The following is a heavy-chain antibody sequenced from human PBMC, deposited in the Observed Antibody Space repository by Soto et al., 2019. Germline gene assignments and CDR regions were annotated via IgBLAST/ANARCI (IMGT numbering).Heavy chain of an antibody. CDR2: IYYSGTT. CDR1: GGSISSSNYY. V-gene: IGHV4-39*02. Sequence: QLQLQESGPGLVRPSETLSLTCTVSGGSISSSNYYWGWIRQPPGKGLEWIGSIYYSGTTTSNPSLKSRVTKPVNRYKDLFSLNLSSVTAADTALYYGAMQIRRYGYFELWGRGTLVTVSS. J-gene: IGHJ2*01. CDR3: AMQIRRYGYFEL.